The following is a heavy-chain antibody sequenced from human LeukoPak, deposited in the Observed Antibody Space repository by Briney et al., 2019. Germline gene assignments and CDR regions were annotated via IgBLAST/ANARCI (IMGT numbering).Heavy chain of an antibody. Sequence: PGGSLRLSCAASGFTFSSYWMHWVRQAPGKGLVWVSRIKSDGSYTSYADSVKGRFTISRDNSKNTLYLQMNSLRAEDTAVYYCAKGHYYDILTGNDYWGQGTLVTVSS. CDR2: IKSDGSYT. CDR3: AKGHYYDILTGNDY. D-gene: IGHD3-9*01. V-gene: IGHV3-74*01. CDR1: GFTFSSYW. J-gene: IGHJ4*02.